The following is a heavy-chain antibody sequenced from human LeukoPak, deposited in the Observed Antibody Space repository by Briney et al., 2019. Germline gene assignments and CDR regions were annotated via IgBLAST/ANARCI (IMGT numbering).Heavy chain of an antibody. V-gene: IGHV4-39*07. CDR1: GVSISSSNSY. CDR2: IYTSGST. Sequence: SETLSLTCTVSGVSISSSNSYWGWIRQPPGKGLEWIGRIYTSGSTNYNPSLKSRVTMSVDTSKNQFSLKLSSVTAADTAVYYCARDSVVRGVITPFDYWGQGTLVTVSS. D-gene: IGHD3-10*01. J-gene: IGHJ4*02. CDR3: ARDSVVRGVITPFDY.